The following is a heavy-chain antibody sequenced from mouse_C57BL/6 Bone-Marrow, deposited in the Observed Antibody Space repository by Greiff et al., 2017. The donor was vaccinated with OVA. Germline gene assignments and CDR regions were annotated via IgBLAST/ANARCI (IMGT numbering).Heavy chain of an antibody. CDR1: GYTFTDYN. D-gene: IGHD2-3*01. J-gene: IGHJ1*03. CDR2: INPNNGGT. Sequence: VQLQQSGPELVKPGASVKMSCKASGYTFTDYNMHWVKQSHGKSLEWIGYINPNNGGTSYNQKFKGKATLTVNKSSSTAYMELRSLTSEDSAVYYCARGLLRGWYFDVWGTGTTVTGSS. V-gene: IGHV1-22*01. CDR3: ARGLLRGWYFDV.